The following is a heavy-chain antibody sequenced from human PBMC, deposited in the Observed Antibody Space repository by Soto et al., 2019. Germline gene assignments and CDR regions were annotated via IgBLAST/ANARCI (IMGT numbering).Heavy chain of an antibody. J-gene: IGHJ4*02. V-gene: IGHV3-30*18. CDR3: AKVLAYYYDSSGYYRDY. CDR2: ISYDGSNK. CDR1: GFTFSSYG. D-gene: IGHD3-22*01. Sequence: QVQLVESGGGVVQPGRSLRLSCAASGFTFSSYGMHWVRQAPGKGLERVAVISYDGSNKYYADSVKGRFTISRNNSKNTLYLQMNSLRAEDTAVYYCAKVLAYYYDSSGYYRDYWGQGTLVTVSS.